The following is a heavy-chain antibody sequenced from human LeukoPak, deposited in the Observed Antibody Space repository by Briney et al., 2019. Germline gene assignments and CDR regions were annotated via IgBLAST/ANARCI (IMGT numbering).Heavy chain of an antibody. CDR1: GLTFSTYG. J-gene: IGHJ4*02. V-gene: IGHV3-30*02. Sequence: PGGSLRLSCAASGLTFSTYGMHWVRQAPGKGLEWVAFIRYDAINKYYADSVKGRFTISRDNSKNTLYLQMNSLRAEDTAVYYCARGPSGYHNTGGQGTLVTVSS. D-gene: IGHD5-12*01. CDR3: ARGPSGYHNT. CDR2: IRYDAINK.